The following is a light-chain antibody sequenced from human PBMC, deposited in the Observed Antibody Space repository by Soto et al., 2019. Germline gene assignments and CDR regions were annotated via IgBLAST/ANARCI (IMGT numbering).Light chain of an antibody. CDR1: QSLSVS. V-gene: IGKV3-15*01. CDR3: QQYNSWPIT. CDR2: RAS. Sequence: EIVMTQSPATLSVSPGERATLSCRASQSLSVSYIAWYQQKPGQAPRLLVYRASTRTLGIPARFSGSESGTEFTLTISSLQSEDFAVYYCQQYNSWPITFGQGTRLEIK. J-gene: IGKJ5*01.